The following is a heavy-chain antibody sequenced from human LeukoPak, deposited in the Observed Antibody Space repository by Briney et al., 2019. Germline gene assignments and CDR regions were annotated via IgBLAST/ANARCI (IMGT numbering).Heavy chain of an antibody. V-gene: IGHV3-23*01. CDR1: GFTFSSYA. J-gene: IGHJ6*02. CDR2: INGSGGST. CDR3: AKVSSGDKDV. Sequence: PGGSLRLSCAASGFTFSSYAMSWVRQAPGKGLEWVSAINGSGGSTYYADSVKGRFTISRDNSKNTLYLQMNRLRAEDTAVYYCAKVSSGDKDVWGQGTTVTVSS.